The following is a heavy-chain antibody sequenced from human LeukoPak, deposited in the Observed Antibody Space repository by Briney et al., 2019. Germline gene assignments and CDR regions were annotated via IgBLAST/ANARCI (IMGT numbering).Heavy chain of an antibody. CDR1: GYTFPGYY. J-gene: IGHJ4*02. D-gene: IGHD1-26*01. Sequence: ASVKVSCKASGYTFPGYYMHWVRQPPGQGLEWMGGIIPIFGTANYAQKFQGRVTITADKSTSTANMDLSSLRSEDTAVYYCAREEWEPRSHTYYFDYWGQGTLVTVSS. V-gene: IGHV1-69*06. CDR2: IIPIFGTA. CDR3: AREEWEPRSHTYYFDY.